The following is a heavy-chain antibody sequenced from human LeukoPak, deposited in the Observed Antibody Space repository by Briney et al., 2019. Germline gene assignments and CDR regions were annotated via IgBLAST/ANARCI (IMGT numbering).Heavy chain of an antibody. CDR2: INPNSGGT. J-gene: IGHJ6*03. CDR3: ARIWGKDYYYYMDV. Sequence: ASVKVSCKASGYTFTGYYIHWVRQAPGQGLEWMGRINPNSGGTNYAQKFQGRVTITRDTSISTAYMELSRLRSDDTAVYYCARIWGKDYYYYMDVWGKGTTVTVSS. CDR1: GYTFTGYY. D-gene: IGHD7-27*01. V-gene: IGHV1-2*06.